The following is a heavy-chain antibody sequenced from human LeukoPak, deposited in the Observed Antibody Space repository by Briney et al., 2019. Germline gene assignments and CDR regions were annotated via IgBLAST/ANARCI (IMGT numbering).Heavy chain of an antibody. V-gene: IGHV1-69*04. J-gene: IGHJ4*02. Sequence: SVKVSCKASGGAFSSYAISWVRQAPGQGLEWMGRIIPILGIANYAQKFQGRVTITADKSTSTAYMELSSLRSEDTAVYYCARAPYYYDSSGYSDYWGQGTLVTVSS. D-gene: IGHD3-22*01. CDR3: ARAPYYYDSSGYSDY. CDR1: GGAFSSYA. CDR2: IIPILGIA.